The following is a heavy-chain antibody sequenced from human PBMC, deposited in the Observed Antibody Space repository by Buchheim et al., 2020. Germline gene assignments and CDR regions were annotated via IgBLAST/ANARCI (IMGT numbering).Heavy chain of an antibody. J-gene: IGHJ6*03. Sequence: QVQLVESGGGVVQPGRSLRLSCAASGFTFSSYGMHWVRQAPGKGLEWVAVISYDGSNKYYADSVKGRFTISRDNSKNTLYLQMNSLRAEDTAVYYCAKVGTTVVTPGYYYYMDVWGKRTT. CDR2: ISYDGSNK. CDR3: AKVGTTVVTPGYYYYMDV. D-gene: IGHD4-23*01. CDR1: GFTFSSYG. V-gene: IGHV3-30*18.